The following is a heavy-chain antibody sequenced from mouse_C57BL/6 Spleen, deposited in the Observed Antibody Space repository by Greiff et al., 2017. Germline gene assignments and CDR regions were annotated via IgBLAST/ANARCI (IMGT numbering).Heavy chain of an antibody. CDR3: TRGNYYGSSYEAMDY. J-gene: IGHJ4*01. V-gene: IGHV5-9-1*02. Sequence: EVKVVESGEGLVKPGGSLKLSCAASGFTFSSYAMSWVRQTPEKRLEWVAYISSGGDYIYYADTVKGRFTISRDNARNTLYLQMSSLKSEDTAMYYCTRGNYYGSSYEAMDYWGQGTSVTVSS. D-gene: IGHD1-1*01. CDR2: ISSGGDYI. CDR1: GFTFSSYA.